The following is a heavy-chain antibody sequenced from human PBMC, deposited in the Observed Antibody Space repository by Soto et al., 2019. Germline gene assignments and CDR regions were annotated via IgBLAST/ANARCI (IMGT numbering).Heavy chain of an antibody. CDR2: ISGSGGST. V-gene: IGHV3-23*01. Sequence: GGSLRLSCAASGFTFSSYAMSWVRQAPGKGLEWISVISGSGGSTYYAGSVKGRFTMSRDNSKNTLYLQMNSLRAEDTAVYYCNPNYYDSSGYYVFDYWGQGTLVTVSS. J-gene: IGHJ4*02. CDR3: NPNYYDSSGYYVFDY. D-gene: IGHD3-22*01. CDR1: GFTFSSYA.